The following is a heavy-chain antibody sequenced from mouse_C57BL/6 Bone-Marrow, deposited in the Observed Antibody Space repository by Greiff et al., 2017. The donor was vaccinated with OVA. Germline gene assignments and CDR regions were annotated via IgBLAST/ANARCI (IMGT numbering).Heavy chain of an antibody. CDR2: IDPSDSYT. J-gene: IGHJ4*01. CDR1: GYTFTSYW. Sequence: QVQLQQPGAELVKPGASVQLSCKASGYTFTSYWMQWVKQRPGQGLEWIGEIDPSDSYTNYNQKFKGKATLTVDTSSSTAYMQLSSLTSEDSAVYYCARYYYYGSSRYYYAMDYWGQGTSVTVSS. V-gene: IGHV1-50*01. CDR3: ARYYYYGSSRYYYAMDY. D-gene: IGHD1-1*01.